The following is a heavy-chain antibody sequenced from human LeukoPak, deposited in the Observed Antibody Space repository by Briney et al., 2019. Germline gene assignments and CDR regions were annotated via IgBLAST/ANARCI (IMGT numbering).Heavy chain of an antibody. V-gene: IGHV3-48*03. D-gene: IGHD3-22*01. J-gene: IGHJ4*02. CDR3: AKSFPSGIVVVIPVY. Sequence: GGSLRLSCAASGFTFRSYEMNWVRQAPGKGLEWVSYISSSGSTIYYADSVKGRFTISRDNSKNTLYLQMNSLRAEDTAVYYCAKSFPSGIVVVIPVYWGQGTLVTVSS. CDR2: ISSSGSTI. CDR1: GFTFRSYE.